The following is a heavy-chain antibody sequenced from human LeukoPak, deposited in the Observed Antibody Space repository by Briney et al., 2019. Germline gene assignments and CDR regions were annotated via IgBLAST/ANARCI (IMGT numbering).Heavy chain of an antibody. J-gene: IGHJ4*02. V-gene: IGHV3-48*01. CDR1: GFTFSSYS. CDR3: AKRIGYVDY. CDR2: ISISSGII. D-gene: IGHD3-22*01. Sequence: GGSLRLSCAASGFTFSSYSMNWVRQAPGKGLEWVSYISISSGIIYYADSVKGRFTISRDNAKNSLYLQMNSLRAEDTAVYYCAKRIGYVDYWGQGTLVTVSS.